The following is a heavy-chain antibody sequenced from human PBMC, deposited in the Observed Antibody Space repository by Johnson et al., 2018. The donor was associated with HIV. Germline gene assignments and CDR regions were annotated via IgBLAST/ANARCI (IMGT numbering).Heavy chain of an antibody. J-gene: IGHJ3*02. CDR3: ARDPYGSGPYVAFDI. V-gene: IGHV3-30*04. Sequence: QVQLVESGGGVVQPGRSLRLSCVASGFTFSSYAMHWVRQAPGKGLEWVAVISYDGGNKYYADSVKGRFTISRDNSKNTLYLQMNSLRAEDTAVYYCARDPYGSGPYVAFDIWGQGTMVTVSS. CDR2: ISYDGGNK. CDR1: GFTFSSYA. D-gene: IGHD3-10*01.